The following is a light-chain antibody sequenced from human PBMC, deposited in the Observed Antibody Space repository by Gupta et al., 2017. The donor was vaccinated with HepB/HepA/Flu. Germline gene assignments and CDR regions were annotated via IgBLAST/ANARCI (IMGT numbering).Light chain of an antibody. CDR1: SSDVGGYNY. CDR2: DVS. Sequence: QSALTPPASVSGPPGPSITISCTGTSSDVGGYNYVSWYQQHPGKAPKLMIYDVSNRPAGVSNRFSGSKSGNTASLTISERQAEDEADYYCSANTSSSTWVFGGGTKLTVL. J-gene: IGLJ3*02. CDR3: SANTSSSTWV. V-gene: IGLV2-14*01.